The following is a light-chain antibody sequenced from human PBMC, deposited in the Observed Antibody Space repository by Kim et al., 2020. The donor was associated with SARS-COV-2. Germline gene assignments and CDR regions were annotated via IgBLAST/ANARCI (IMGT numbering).Light chain of an antibody. CDR1: QSVSSN. CDR3: QQYNNWPLYT. CDR2: GAS. Sequence: IVMTQSPATLSVSPGERATISCRASQSVSSNLAWYQQKPGQAPRLLIYGASMRATGIPARFSGSGSETEFTLTITSLQSEDFAIYYCQQYNNWPLYTFGQGTKLEI. V-gene: IGKV3-15*01. J-gene: IGKJ2*01.